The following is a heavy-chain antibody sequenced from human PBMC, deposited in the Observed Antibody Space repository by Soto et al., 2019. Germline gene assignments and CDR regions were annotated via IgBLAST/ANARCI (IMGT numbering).Heavy chain of an antibody. Sequence: GASVKVSCKASGGTFSSYAISWVRQAPGQGLEWMGGIIPIFGTANYAQKFQGRVTITADKSTSTANMELSSLRSEDTAVYYCAREIAAAGTSPYFQHWGQGTLVTVSS. CDR1: GGTFSSYA. J-gene: IGHJ1*01. CDR3: AREIAAAGTSPYFQH. V-gene: IGHV1-69*06. D-gene: IGHD6-13*01. CDR2: IIPIFGTA.